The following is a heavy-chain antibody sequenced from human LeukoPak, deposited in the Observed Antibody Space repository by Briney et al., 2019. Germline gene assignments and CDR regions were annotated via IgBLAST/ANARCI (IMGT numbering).Heavy chain of an antibody. V-gene: IGHV5-10-1*01. Sequence: GESLKISCKGSGYSFTSYWISWVRQMPGKGLEWMGRIDPSDSYTNYSPSFQGHLTISADTSISTAYLKWSSLKASDTAMYYCAKWGAGGDFDVWGQGTMVTVSS. CDR3: AKWGAGGDFDV. D-gene: IGHD3-16*01. CDR1: GYSFTSYW. CDR2: IDPSDSYT. J-gene: IGHJ3*01.